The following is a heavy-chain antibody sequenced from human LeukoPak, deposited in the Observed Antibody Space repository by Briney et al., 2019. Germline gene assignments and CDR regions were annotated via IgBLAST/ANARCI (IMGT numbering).Heavy chain of an antibody. J-gene: IGHJ4*02. V-gene: IGHV3-23*01. CDR3: AKDHAASSYGYFGH. CDR2: ISGSGGST. CDR1: EFSFSSYS. D-gene: IGHD2-2*01. Sequence: GGSLRLSCAASEFSFSSYSMSWVRQAPGKGLNWVSTISGSGGSTYYADSEKGRFTISRDNSKNTLYLQMNSLRADDTAVYYCAKDHAASSYGYFGHWGQGALVTVSS.